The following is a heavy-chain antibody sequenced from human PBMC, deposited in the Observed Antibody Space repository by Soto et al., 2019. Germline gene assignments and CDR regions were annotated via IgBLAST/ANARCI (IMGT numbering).Heavy chain of an antibody. Sequence: SVKVTCKARGGSFSGYAISWVRQAPGQGLEWMGGIIPIFGTANYAQKFQGRVTITADESTSTAYMELSSLRSEDTAVYYCEIRGNHDYGDYRLDYWGQGTLVTVSS. CDR3: EIRGNHDYGDYRLDY. CDR1: GGSFSGYA. V-gene: IGHV1-69*13. CDR2: IIPIFGTA. J-gene: IGHJ4*02. D-gene: IGHD4-17*01.